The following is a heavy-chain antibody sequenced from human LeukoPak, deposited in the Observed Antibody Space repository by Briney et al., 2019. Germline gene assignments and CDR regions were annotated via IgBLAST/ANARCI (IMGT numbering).Heavy chain of an antibody. Sequence: GGSLRLSCAASGFTFSSYSMNWVRQAPGKGLEWVSSISSSSSYIYYADSVKGRFTISRDNAKNSLYLQMNSLRVEDTAVYYCARELVEIAAAATDYWGQGTLVTVSP. V-gene: IGHV3-21*01. J-gene: IGHJ4*02. CDR3: ARELVEIAAAATDY. D-gene: IGHD6-13*01. CDR1: GFTFSSYS. CDR2: ISSSSSYI.